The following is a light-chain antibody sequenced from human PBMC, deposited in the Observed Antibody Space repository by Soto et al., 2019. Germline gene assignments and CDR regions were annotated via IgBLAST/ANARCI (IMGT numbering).Light chain of an antibody. CDR2: GAS. J-gene: IGKJ3*01. V-gene: IGKV3-20*01. CDR1: QSVSSSY. CDR3: QQYGSSFT. Sequence: EIVLTQSPGTLSLSPGERATLSCRASQSVSSSYLAWYQQKPGQAPRLLIYGASSRPTGIPDRFSGSGSGTDFTLTISRLEPEDFAVYYCQQYGSSFTFGPGTKVDI.